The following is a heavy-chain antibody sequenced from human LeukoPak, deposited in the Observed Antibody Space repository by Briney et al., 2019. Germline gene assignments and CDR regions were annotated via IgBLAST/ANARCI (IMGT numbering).Heavy chain of an antibody. CDR1: GFIFSSYA. Sequence: GGSLRLSCAASGFIFSSYAMSWVRQAPGRGLEWVSSITGTGGRTFYADSVKGRITISRDNSKNTLYLQMNSLRVEDTAVYYCAKGPSTRAVVVPAAINWFDPWGQGTLVTVSS. J-gene: IGHJ5*02. CDR2: ITGTGGRT. CDR3: AKGPSTRAVVVPAAINWFDP. D-gene: IGHD2-2*02. V-gene: IGHV3-23*01.